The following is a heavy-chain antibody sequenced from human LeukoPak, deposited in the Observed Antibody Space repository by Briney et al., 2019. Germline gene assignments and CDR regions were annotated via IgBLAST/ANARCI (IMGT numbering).Heavy chain of an antibody. CDR2: MNPNSGNT. CDR1: GYTFTSYD. V-gene: IGHV1-8*01. Sequence: ASVKVSCKASGYTFTSYDINWVRQATGQGLEWMGWMNPNSGNTGYAQKLQGRVTMTTDTSTSTAYMELRSLRSDDTAVYYCARGGPLSVGAISFWGQGTLVTVSS. CDR3: ARGGPLSVGAISF. D-gene: IGHD1-26*01. J-gene: IGHJ4*02.